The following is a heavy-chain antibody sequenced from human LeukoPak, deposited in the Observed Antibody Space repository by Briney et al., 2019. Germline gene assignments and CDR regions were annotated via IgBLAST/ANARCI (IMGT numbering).Heavy chain of an antibody. D-gene: IGHD4-23*01. V-gene: IGHV4-59*01. CDR1: DGSISTFY. Sequence: SETLSLTCAVSDGSISTFYWSWIRQPPGKGLEWIGYTHYSGTTYYNPSLKSRVTMSVKTSKHQFSLEMTSVTAADTAVYYCARVNLGQLLYWYFDLWGRGAMVTVSS. J-gene: IGHJ2*01. CDR3: ARVNLGQLLYWYFDL. CDR2: THYSGTT.